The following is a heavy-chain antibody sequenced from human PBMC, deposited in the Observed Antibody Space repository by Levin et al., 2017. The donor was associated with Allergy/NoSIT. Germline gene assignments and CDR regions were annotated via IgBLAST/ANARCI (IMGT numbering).Heavy chain of an antibody. CDR1: GFTVSSKY. D-gene: IGHD4-17*01. Sequence: GGSLRLSCAASGFTVSSKYMNWVRQAPGKGLEWVSVIYRGGNTYYTDSVKGRFTISRDNSKNTLFLQMDSLRDEDTAVYYCAASQGYGDYFDYWGQGTLVAVSS. CDR3: AASQGYGDYFDY. V-gene: IGHV3-53*01. CDR2: IYRGGNT. J-gene: IGHJ4*02.